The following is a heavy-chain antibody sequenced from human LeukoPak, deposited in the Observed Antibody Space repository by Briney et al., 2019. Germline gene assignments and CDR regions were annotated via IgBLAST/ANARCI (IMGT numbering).Heavy chain of an antibody. CDR3: ARGCSSTSCNEYCFDY. CDR1: GGSISSSSYY. D-gene: IGHD2-2*01. CDR2: IYYSGST. V-gene: IGHV4-39*07. Sequence: PSETLSLTCTVSGGSISSSSYYWGWIRQPPGKGLEWIGSIYYSGSTYYNPSLKSRVTISVDTSKNQFSLKLSSVTAADTAVYYCARGCSSTSCNEYCFDYWGQGTLITVSS. J-gene: IGHJ4*02.